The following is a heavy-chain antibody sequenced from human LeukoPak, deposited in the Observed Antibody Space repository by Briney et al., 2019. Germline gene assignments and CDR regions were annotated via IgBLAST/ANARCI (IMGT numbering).Heavy chain of an antibody. D-gene: IGHD3-22*01. V-gene: IGHV4-34*01. CDR2: INHSGST. J-gene: IGHJ4*02. Sequence: SETLSLTCAVYGGSFSGYYWTWIRQTPGKGLEWIGEINHSGSTNYNPPLKSRVTISADTSKNQFSLKLSSVTAADTAVYYCARDLDRSGYYLDYWGQGTLVTVSS. CDR1: GGSFSGYY. CDR3: ARDLDRSGYYLDY.